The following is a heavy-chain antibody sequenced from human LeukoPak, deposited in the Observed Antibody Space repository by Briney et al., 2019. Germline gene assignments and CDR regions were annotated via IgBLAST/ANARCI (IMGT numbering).Heavy chain of an antibody. CDR1: GGSISTDNYY. D-gene: IGHD2-15*01. V-gene: IGHV4-39*02. CDR3: GRIFCSGGSCHPLV. CDR2: VYFSGST. J-gene: IGHJ4*02. Sequence: SETLSLTCTVSGGSISTDNYYWGWIRQPPGKGMEWIGSVYFSGSTYSNPSFKSRVTISADLSKNHFSLKLYSVTAAETAVYYCGRIFCSGGSCHPLVWGQGTLVTVSS.